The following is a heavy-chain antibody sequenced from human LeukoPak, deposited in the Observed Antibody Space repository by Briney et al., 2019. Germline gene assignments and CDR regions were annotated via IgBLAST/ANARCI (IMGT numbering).Heavy chain of an antibody. CDR1: GGSFSGYY. Sequence: SETLSLTCAVYGGSFSGYYWSWIRQPPGKGLEWIGEINHSGSTNYNPSLKSRVTISVDTSKNQFSLKLSSVTAADTAVYYCARGLYCGGDCYREDDAFDIWGQGTMVTVSS. D-gene: IGHD2-21*02. CDR3: ARGLYCGGDCYREDDAFDI. CDR2: INHSGST. V-gene: IGHV4-34*01. J-gene: IGHJ3*02.